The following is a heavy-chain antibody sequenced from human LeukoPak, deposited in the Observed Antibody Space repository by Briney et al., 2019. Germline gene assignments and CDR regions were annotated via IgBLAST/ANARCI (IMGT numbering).Heavy chain of an antibody. CDR3: ARSRITIFGVPFYYYYYYGMDV. J-gene: IGHJ6*02. CDR2: IWYDGSNK. V-gene: IGHV3-33*01. Sequence: GGSLRLSCAASGFTFSSYGMHWVRQAPGKGLEWVAVIWYDGSNKYYADSVKGRFTISRDNSKNTLYLQMNSLRAEDTAVYYCARSRITIFGVPFYYYYYYGMDVWGQGTTVTVSS. D-gene: IGHD3-3*01. CDR1: GFTFSSYG.